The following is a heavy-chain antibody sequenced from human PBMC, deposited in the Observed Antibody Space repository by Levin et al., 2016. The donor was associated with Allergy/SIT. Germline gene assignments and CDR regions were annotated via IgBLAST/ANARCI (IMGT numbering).Heavy chain of an antibody. Sequence: GESLKISCAASGFTFSSYGMHWVRQAPGKGLEWVAVISYDGSNKYYADSVKGRFTISRDNSKNTLYLQMNSLRAEDTAVYYCAKDRGQWLVLSLFDYWGQGTLVTVSS. CDR1: GFTFSSYG. J-gene: IGHJ4*02. D-gene: IGHD6-19*01. CDR2: ISYDGSNK. V-gene: IGHV3-30*18. CDR3: AKDRGQWLVLSLFDY.